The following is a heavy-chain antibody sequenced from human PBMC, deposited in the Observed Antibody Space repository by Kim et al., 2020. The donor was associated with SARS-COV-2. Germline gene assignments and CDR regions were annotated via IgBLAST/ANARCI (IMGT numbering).Heavy chain of an antibody. CDR3: ARNAYCTSATCYRCWVDS. CDR1: GGSISSSSYY. V-gene: IGHV4-39*01. CDR2: IYYTGST. D-gene: IGHD2-2*02. Sequence: SETLSLTCIVSGGSISSSSYYWAWMRQPPGKGLEWIASIYYTGSTYYNPSLKTRVTISVDTSKNQFSLKLSSVIAADTAVYYCARNAYCTSATCYRCWVDSWGQGTLVTVSS. J-gene: IGHJ5*01.